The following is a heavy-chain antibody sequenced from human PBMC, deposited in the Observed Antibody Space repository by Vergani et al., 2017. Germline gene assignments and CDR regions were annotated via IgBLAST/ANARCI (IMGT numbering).Heavy chain of an antibody. Sequence: VQLVESGGGLVQPGGSLRLSCAASGFTFSSYAMHWVRPAPGKGLEWVAVISYDGSNKYYADSVKGRFTISRDNSKNTLYLQMNSLRAEDTAVYYCARSLILPPKDAFDIWGQGTMVTVSS. CDR2: ISYDGSNK. V-gene: IGHV3-30-3*01. CDR1: GFTFSSYA. CDR3: ARSLILPPKDAFDI. J-gene: IGHJ3*02. D-gene: IGHD3/OR15-3a*01.